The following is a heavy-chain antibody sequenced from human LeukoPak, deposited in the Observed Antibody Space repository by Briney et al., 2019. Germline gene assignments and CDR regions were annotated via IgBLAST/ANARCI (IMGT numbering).Heavy chain of an antibody. D-gene: IGHD3-9*01. V-gene: IGHV3-21*01. CDR3: ARDRYFDWPHAADY. CDR1: GFTFSSYS. J-gene: IGHJ4*02. Sequence: GGSLRLSCAASGFTFSSYSMNWVRQAPGKGLEWVSSISSSRSYIYYADSVKGRFTISRDNAKNSLYLQMNSLRAEDTAVYYCARDRYFDWPHAADYWGQGTLVTVSS. CDR2: ISSSRSYI.